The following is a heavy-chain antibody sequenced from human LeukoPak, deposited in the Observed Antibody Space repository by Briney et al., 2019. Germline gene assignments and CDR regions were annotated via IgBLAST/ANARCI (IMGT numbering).Heavy chain of an antibody. Sequence: GGSLRLSCAASGFTFSSYWIHWVRQAPGKGLVWVSRINGDGSRTTYADSVKGRFTISRDNAMHTLYLQMNSLRAEDTAVYYCARVDSYYFDTNYWGQGTLVTVSS. V-gene: IGHV3-74*01. D-gene: IGHD3-22*01. CDR1: GFTFSSYW. CDR3: ARVDSYYFDTNY. J-gene: IGHJ4*02. CDR2: INGDGSRT.